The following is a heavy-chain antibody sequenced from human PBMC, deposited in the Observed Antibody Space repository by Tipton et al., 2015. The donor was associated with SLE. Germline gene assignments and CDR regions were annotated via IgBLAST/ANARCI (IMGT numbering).Heavy chain of an antibody. CDR1: GYSLSSGYY. CDR2: IYHSGST. CDR3: ARGSNWYSSGFDAFDI. D-gene: IGHD6-19*01. Sequence: TLSLTCAVSGYSLSSGYYWGWIRQPPGKGLEWIGSIYHSGSTYYNPSLKSRVTISVDTSKNQFSLKLSSVTAADTAVYYCARGSNWYSSGFDAFDIWGQGTMVTVSS. J-gene: IGHJ3*02. V-gene: IGHV4-38-2*01.